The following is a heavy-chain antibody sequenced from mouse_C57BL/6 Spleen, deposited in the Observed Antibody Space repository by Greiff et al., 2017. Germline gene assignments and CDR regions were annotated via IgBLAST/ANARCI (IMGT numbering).Heavy chain of an antibody. Sequence: VQLQQSGAELVMPGASVKLSCKASGYTFTSYWMHWVKQRPGQGLEWIGELDPSDSYTNSNQKFKGKSTLTVDKSSSTAYMQLSSLTSEDSAVYYCARGYGNYEGNYWGQGTTLTVSS. J-gene: IGHJ2*01. CDR1: GYTFTSYW. V-gene: IGHV1-69*01. D-gene: IGHD2-1*01. CDR3: ARGYGNYEGNY. CDR2: LDPSDSYT.